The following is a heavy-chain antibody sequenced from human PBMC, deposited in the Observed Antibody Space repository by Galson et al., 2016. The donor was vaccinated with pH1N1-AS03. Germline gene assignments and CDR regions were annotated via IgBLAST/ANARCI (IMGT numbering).Heavy chain of an antibody. J-gene: IGHJ6*02. V-gene: IGHV3-7*01. CDR1: GLTFSGYW. Sequence: SLRLSCAASGLTFSGYWMSWVRQAPGKGLEWVAHIKQDGSEKYYVDSVKGRFTISRDNAKNSLYLQMNSLRAEDTAVYYCARVPYSYRMDVWGQGTTVTVSS. CDR3: ARVPYSYRMDV. CDR2: IKQDGSEK.